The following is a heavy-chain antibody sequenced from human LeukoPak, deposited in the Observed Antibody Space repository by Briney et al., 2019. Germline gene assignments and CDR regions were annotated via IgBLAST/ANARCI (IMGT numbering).Heavy chain of an antibody. V-gene: IGHV3-30*04. Sequence: PGGSLRLSCAASGFTFSSYAMHWVRQAPGKGLEWVAVISYDGSNKYYADSVKGRFTISRDNSKNTLYLQMNSLRAEDTAVYYCVRDLDYGERFDYWGQGTLVTVSS. J-gene: IGHJ4*02. CDR3: VRDLDYGERFDY. CDR2: ISYDGSNK. D-gene: IGHD4-17*01. CDR1: GFTFSSYA.